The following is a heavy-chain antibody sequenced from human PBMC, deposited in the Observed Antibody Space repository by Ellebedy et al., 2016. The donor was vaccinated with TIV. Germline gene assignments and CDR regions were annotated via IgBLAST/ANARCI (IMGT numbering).Heavy chain of an antibody. V-gene: IGHV1-46*04. D-gene: IGHD3-22*01. CDR2: INPSGGST. Sequence: AASVKVSCKASGYTFTSYYMHWVRQAPGQGLEWMGIINPSGGSTSYAQKLQGRVTITRDTSASTAYMELSSLRSEDTAVYYCASARNYYDSSGYYQKSYGMDVWGQGTTVTVSS. CDR3: ASARNYYDSSGYYQKSYGMDV. CDR1: GYTFTSYY. J-gene: IGHJ6*02.